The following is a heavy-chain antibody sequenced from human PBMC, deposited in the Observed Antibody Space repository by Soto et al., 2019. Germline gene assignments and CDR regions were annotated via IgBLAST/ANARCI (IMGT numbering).Heavy chain of an antibody. V-gene: IGHV1-69*01. J-gene: IGHJ3*02. Sequence: QVQLVQSGAEVKKPGSSVKVSCKASGGTFSSYAISWVRQAPGQGLEWMGGIIPIFGTANYAQKFQGRVTITADESTSTAYMELSSLRSEDTAVYYCASTYCSGGSCPMDAFDIWGKGTMVTVSS. CDR3: ASTYCSGGSCPMDAFDI. D-gene: IGHD2-15*01. CDR2: IIPIFGTA. CDR1: GGTFSSYA.